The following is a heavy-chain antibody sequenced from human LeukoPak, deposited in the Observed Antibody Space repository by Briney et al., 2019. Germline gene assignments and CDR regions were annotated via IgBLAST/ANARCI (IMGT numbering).Heavy chain of an antibody. V-gene: IGHV3-30*02. CDR3: AKQAYYYMDV. J-gene: IGHJ6*03. CDR2: IGKGGSEK. Sequence: PGGSLRLSCAASGFIFSGYDLHWVRQAPDKGLEWVAYIGKGGSEKYYADSVKGRFTISRDNSKNTLYLQMNSLRAEDTAVYYCAKQAYYYMDVWGKGTTVTVSS. CDR1: GFIFSGYD.